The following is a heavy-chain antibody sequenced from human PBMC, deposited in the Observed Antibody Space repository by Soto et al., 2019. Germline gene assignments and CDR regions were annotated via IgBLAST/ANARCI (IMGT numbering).Heavy chain of an antibody. D-gene: IGHD3-10*01. CDR2: ISAYNGNT. Sequence: GASVKVSFTASGYTFTSYGISWVRQAPGQGLEWMGWISAYNGNTNYAQKLQGRVTMTTDTSTSTAYMELRSLRSDDTAVYYCASTQLLWFGDAFDIWGQGTMVTVSS. CDR1: GYTFTSYG. CDR3: ASTQLLWFGDAFDI. V-gene: IGHV1-18*01. J-gene: IGHJ3*02.